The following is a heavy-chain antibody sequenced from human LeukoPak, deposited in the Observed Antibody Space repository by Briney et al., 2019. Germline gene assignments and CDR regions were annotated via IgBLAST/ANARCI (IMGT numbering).Heavy chain of an antibody. CDR3: ARGTSAVAGAFDY. CDR1: GGSISSGSYY. D-gene: IGHD6-19*01. V-gene: IGHV4-61*02. CDR2: IYTSGST. J-gene: IGHJ4*02. Sequence: SETLSLTCTVSGGSISSGSYYWSWIRQPAGKGLEWIGRIYTSGSTNYNPSLKSRVTMSVDTSKNQFSLKLSSVTAADTAVYYCARGTSAVAGAFDYWGQGTLVTVSS.